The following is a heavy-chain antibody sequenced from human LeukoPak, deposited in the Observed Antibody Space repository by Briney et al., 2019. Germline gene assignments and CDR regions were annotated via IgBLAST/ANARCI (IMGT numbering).Heavy chain of an antibody. CDR2: IKRDGSEQ. CDR1: GFTFSSYW. J-gene: IGHJ6*03. CDR3: ARIEGTSRSLTYYFYYMDV. D-gene: IGHD1-26*01. Sequence: GGSLSLSCVVSGFTFSSYWMGWVRQAPGKGLEWVANIKRDGSEQYYVDSVKGRFTISRDNAKNPLSLQMDSLSAEDTAVYYCARIEGTSRSLTYYFYYMDVWGKGTTVTVSS. V-gene: IGHV3-7*01.